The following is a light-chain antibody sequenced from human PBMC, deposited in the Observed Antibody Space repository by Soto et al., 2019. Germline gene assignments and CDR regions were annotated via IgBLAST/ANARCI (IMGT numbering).Light chain of an antibody. CDR2: DAS. J-gene: IGKJ1*01. V-gene: IGKV3-20*01. Sequence: EIVLTQSPGTLSLSPGERGTLSCRASQSVSSGYLAWYQQKPGQAPRLLIYDASSRATGIPDRFSGSGSGTDLTLTISRLEPEDFAVYYCQQYGGSPRTFGQGTKV. CDR1: QSVSSGY. CDR3: QQYGGSPRT.